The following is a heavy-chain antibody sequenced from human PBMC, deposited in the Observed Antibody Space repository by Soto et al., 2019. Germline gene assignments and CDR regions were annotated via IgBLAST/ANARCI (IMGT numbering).Heavy chain of an antibody. CDR3: ARSFGVRLGELSPLEVDY. CDR1: GYTFTSYG. J-gene: IGHJ4*02. V-gene: IGHV1-18*04. Sequence: QVQLVQSGAEVKKPGASVKVSCKASGYTFTSYGISWVRQAPGQGLEWMGWISAYNGNTNYAQKLQGRGTMTTDTSTSTAYMELRSLRSDDTAVYYCARSFGVRLGELSPLEVDYWGQGTLVTVSS. D-gene: IGHD3-16*02. CDR2: ISAYNGNT.